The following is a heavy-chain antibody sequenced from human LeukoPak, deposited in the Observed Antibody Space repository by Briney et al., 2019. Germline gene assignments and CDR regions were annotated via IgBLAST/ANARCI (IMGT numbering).Heavy chain of an antibody. CDR3: SDSKQGYYGMDV. V-gene: IGHV1-46*01. J-gene: IGHJ6*02. CDR1: GYTFTSNY. CDR2: IYPRDGST. Sequence: ASVKVSCKASGYTFTSNYIHWVRQAPGQGLEWMGMIYPRDGSTSYAQKFQGRVTITADESTSTAYMELSSLRSEDTAVYYCSDSKQGYYGMDVWGQGTTVTVSS.